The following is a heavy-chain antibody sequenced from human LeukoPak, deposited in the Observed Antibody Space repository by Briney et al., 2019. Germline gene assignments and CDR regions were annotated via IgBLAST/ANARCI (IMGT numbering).Heavy chain of an antibody. CDR2: ISGGGGNT. D-gene: IGHD5-12*01. Sequence: GGSLRLSCAASGFTFTSYAMNWVRQAPGKGLEWVSAISGGGGNTYYADSVKGRFTISRGNSKNTLYLQMNSLRAEDTAVYYCAKDVASFYYYGMDVWGQGTTVTVSS. J-gene: IGHJ6*02. CDR3: AKDVASFYYYGMDV. CDR1: GFTFTSYA. V-gene: IGHV3-23*01.